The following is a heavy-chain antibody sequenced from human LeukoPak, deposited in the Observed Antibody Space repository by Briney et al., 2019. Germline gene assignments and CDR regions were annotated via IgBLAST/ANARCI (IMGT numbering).Heavy chain of an antibody. CDR1: GFTFSDYY. D-gene: IGHD2-2*02. Sequence: PGGSRRLSCAASGFTFSDYYMSWIRQAPGKGLEWVSYISSSGSTIYYADSVKGRFTISRDNAKNSLYLQMNSLRAEDTAVYYCARVDVPAAIIGHIDYWGQGTLVTVSS. CDR2: ISSSGSTI. J-gene: IGHJ4*02. CDR3: ARVDVPAAIIGHIDY. V-gene: IGHV3-11*04.